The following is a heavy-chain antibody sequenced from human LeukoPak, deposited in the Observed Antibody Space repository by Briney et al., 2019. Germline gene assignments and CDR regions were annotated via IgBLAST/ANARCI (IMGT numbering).Heavy chain of an antibody. CDR1: GFTFDDYA. CDR3: AKDANYGGNSGYFDY. J-gene: IGHJ4*02. CDR2: ISWNSGNI. D-gene: IGHD4-23*01. Sequence: GGSLRLSCAASGFTFDDYAMHWVRQAPGKGLEWVSGISWNSGNIGYADSVKGRFTISRDNAKNSLFLQMNSLRAEDTAFYYCAKDANYGGNSGYFDYWGQGTLVTVSS. V-gene: IGHV3-9*01.